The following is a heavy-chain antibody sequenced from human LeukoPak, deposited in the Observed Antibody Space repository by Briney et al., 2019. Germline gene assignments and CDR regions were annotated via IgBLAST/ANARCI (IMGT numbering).Heavy chain of an antibody. Sequence: SETLSLTCTVSGGSISSYYWSWIRQPPGKGLEWIGYIYYSGSTNYNPSLKSRVTISVNTSKNQFSLKLSSVTAADTAVYYCAREQDSSGYYNDAFDIWGQGTMVTVSS. CDR1: GGSISSYY. J-gene: IGHJ3*02. V-gene: IGHV4-59*01. D-gene: IGHD3-22*01. CDR3: AREQDSSGYYNDAFDI. CDR2: IYYSGST.